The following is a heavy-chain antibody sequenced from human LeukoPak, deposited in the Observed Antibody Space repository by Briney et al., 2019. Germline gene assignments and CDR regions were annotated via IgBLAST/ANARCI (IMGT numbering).Heavy chain of an antibody. D-gene: IGHD4-17*01. V-gene: IGHV4-39*01. CDR3: AGDYGDLLTEIRFDT. Sequence: PSETLSLTCIVSGGSISNTNYYWGWIRQPPGKGLEWIGTIYYSGITYYNPSLKSRVTISVDTSKNQFSLKLTSVTAADTAVYYCAGDYGDLLTEIRFDTWGQGTLVTVSS. CDR1: GGSISNTNYY. CDR2: IYYSGIT. J-gene: IGHJ5*02.